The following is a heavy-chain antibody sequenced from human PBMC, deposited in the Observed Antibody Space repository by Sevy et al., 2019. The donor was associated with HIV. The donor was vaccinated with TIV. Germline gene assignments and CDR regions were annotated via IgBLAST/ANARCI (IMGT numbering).Heavy chain of an antibody. J-gene: IGHJ6*02. V-gene: IGHV1-2*02. CDR1: GYTFTDYY. CDR2: INPNDGVT. Sequence: ASVKVSCKASGYTFTDYYIHWVRQAPGQGLEWMAWINPNDGVTNYAQRFQGGVTVTRDTSISTAYMELRRLRSDDTAIYYGAGLKTRPTSALYGMAVGGQGRRLTVSS. CDR3: AGLKTRPTSALYGMAV. D-gene: IGHD1-1*01.